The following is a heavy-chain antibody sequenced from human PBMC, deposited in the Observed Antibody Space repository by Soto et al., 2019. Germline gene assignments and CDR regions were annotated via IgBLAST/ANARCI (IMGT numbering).Heavy chain of an antibody. D-gene: IGHD6-13*01. Sequence: SETLSLTCAVSSDSISRSHWLTWVRQSPGKGLEWLGDIYYSGSVYYNPSLRSRISISMDKSNNQFSLKLSSVTAADTAVYYCAREWQQLVPNYYYGMDVWGQGTTVTVSS. CDR3: AREWQQLVPNYYYGMDV. CDR1: SDSISRSHW. V-gene: IGHV4-4*02. J-gene: IGHJ6*02. CDR2: IYYSGSV.